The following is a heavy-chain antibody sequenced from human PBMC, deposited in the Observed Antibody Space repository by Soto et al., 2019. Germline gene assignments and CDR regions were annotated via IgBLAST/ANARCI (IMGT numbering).Heavy chain of an antibody. J-gene: IGHJ4*02. V-gene: IGHV3-30*04. Sequence: GRSLRLSCAASGFTFSSYAMHWVRQAPGKGLEWVAVISYDGSNKYYADSVKGRFTISRDNSKNTLYLQMNSLRAEDTAVYYCARDSEPHGSGSYPDYWGQGTLVTVSS. CDR1: GFTFSSYA. CDR3: ARDSEPHGSGSYPDY. CDR2: ISYDGSNK. D-gene: IGHD3-10*01.